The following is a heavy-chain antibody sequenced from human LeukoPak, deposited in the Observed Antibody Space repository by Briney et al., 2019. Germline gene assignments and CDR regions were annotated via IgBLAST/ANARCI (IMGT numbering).Heavy chain of an antibody. J-gene: IGHJ4*02. V-gene: IGHV3-48*03. D-gene: IGHD3-22*01. Sequence: GGSLRLSCAASGFTFSSYEMNWVRQAPGKGLEWVSYISSSGSTIYYADSVKGRFTISRDNAKNSLYLQMNSLRAGDTAVYYCARDIDDSSGYSYFDYWGQGTLVTVSS. CDR1: GFTFSSYE. CDR2: ISSSGSTI. CDR3: ARDIDDSSGYSYFDY.